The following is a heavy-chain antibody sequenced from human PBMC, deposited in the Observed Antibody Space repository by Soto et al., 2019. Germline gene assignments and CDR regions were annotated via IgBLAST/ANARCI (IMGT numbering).Heavy chain of an antibody. J-gene: IGHJ4*02. CDR3: VREGHYYFDY. Sequence: GGSLRLSCAASGFTFSAYEMHWVRQAPGQGLEWVSYISKSGGTTYYADSVKGRFTISRDDAKNSVYLQMSSLRPEDMAVYKCVREGHYYFDYWGQGALVTVSS. V-gene: IGHV3-48*03. CDR1: GFTFSAYE. CDR2: ISKSGGTT.